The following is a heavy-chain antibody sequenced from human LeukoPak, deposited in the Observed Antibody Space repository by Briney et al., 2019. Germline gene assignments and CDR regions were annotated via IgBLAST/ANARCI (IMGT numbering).Heavy chain of an antibody. V-gene: IGHV3-74*01. CDR2: ISTDGSSA. CDR3: ARVNVCPRCHFDY. CDR1: GFTFSSYW. J-gene: IGHJ4*02. D-gene: IGHD3-16*01. Sequence: GGSLRLSCAASGFTFSSYWMHWVRQAPGKGLVWVSRISTDGSSAIYADSVKGRFTISRDNAKNTLYLQMNSLRAEDTAVYYCARVNVCPRCHFDYWGQGTLVTVSS.